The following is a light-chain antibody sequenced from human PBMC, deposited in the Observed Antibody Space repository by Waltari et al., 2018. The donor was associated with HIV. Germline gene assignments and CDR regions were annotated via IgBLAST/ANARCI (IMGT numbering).Light chain of an antibody. CDR2: DVT. J-gene: IGLJ1*01. CDR1: TSDVGGYNH. V-gene: IGLV2-14*03. CDR3: CSYATSGTRYV. Sequence: QSALTQPASVSGSPGQSITISCTGTTSDVGGYNHVSWYQQHPGKDPKLMIYDVTYRPSGVPRRFSGSKSGNTASLIISELQAEDEADYFCCSYATSGTRYVFGTATKVTVL.